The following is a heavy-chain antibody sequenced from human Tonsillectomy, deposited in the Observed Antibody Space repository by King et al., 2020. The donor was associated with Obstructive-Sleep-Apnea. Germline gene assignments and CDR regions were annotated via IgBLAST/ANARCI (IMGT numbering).Heavy chain of an antibody. CDR1: GFTFSSYG. CDR3: AKDSQDYGGNLEPNFDY. J-gene: IGHJ4*02. Sequence: VQLVESGGGVVQPGGSLRLSCAASGFTFSSYGMHWVRQAPGKGLEWVAFIRYDGSNKYYADSVKGRFTISRDNSKNTLYLQMNSLRAEDTAVYYCAKDSQDYGGNLEPNFDYWGKGTLVTVSS. V-gene: IGHV3-30*02. CDR2: IRYDGSNK. D-gene: IGHD4-23*01.